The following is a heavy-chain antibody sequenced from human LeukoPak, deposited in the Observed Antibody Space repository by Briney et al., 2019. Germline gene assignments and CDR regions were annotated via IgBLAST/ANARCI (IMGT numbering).Heavy chain of an antibody. CDR2: ISASGGST. J-gene: IGHJ4*02. Sequence: GGSLRLSCAASGFTFSSSAMSWVRQVPGKGLEWVSGISASGGSTSYADSVRGRFTIPRDNSKNTLYVQMNSLRDEDTAVYYCAKGQRWESPHYLDSWGQGTLVTVSS. CDR3: AKGQRWESPHYLDS. D-gene: IGHD1-26*01. CDR1: GFTFSSSA. V-gene: IGHV3-23*01.